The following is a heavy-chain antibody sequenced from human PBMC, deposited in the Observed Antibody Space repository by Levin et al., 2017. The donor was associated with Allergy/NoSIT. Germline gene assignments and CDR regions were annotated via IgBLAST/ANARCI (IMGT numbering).Heavy chain of an antibody. CDR2: ISWNSGSI. CDR3: ASDNIGRPDAFDI. CDR1: GFTFDDYA. D-gene: IGHD3-10*01. Sequence: GGSLRLSCAASGFTFDDYAMHWVRQAPGKGLEWVSGISWNSGSIGYADSVKGRFTISRDNAKNSLYLQMNSLRTEDTALYYCASDNIGRPDAFDIWGQGTMVIVSS. J-gene: IGHJ3*02. V-gene: IGHV3-9*01.